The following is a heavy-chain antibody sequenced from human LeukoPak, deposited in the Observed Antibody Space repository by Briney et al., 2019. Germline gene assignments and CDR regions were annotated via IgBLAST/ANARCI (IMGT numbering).Heavy chain of an antibody. Sequence: TGGSLRLSCAASGFTFSSYAMSWVRQAPGKGLEWVSGISGSGSSTYYADSVKGRFTISRDNSKNTLYLQMNSLRAEDTAVYYCAKIFGSGSYSYFDYWGQGTLVTVSS. CDR3: AKIFGSGSYSYFDY. CDR1: GFTFSSYA. D-gene: IGHD3-10*01. J-gene: IGHJ4*02. V-gene: IGHV3-23*01. CDR2: ISGSGSST.